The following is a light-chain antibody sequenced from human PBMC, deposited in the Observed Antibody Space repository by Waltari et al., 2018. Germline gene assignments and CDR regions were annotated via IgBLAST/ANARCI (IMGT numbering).Light chain of an antibody. Sequence: DIQVTQSPSFLSASVGDRVTITCRASQGISSYLAWHQQKPGKAPQLLIYAASTLQSGGPSRFSGSGSGTEFTLTISSLQPEDFATYYCQQYKSYPLTFGGGTKVEI. V-gene: IGKV1-9*01. J-gene: IGKJ4*01. CDR2: AAS. CDR1: QGISSY. CDR3: QQYKSYPLT.